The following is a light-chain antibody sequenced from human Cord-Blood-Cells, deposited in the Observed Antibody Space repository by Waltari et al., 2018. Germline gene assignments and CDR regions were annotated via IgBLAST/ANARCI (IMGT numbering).Light chain of an antibody. J-gene: IGLJ2*01. CDR2: QDS. CDR3: QAWDRSNVV. V-gene: IGLV3-1*01. CDR1: ELGAKH. Sequence: SYELTQPPSVSVSPGQTARIPRSGDELGAKHACWYTQHTGQSLVLASYQDSRRPSWIPGRISGSNPGNTATLAISGTHAMYEADYYCQAWDRSNVVFGGGTKLTGL.